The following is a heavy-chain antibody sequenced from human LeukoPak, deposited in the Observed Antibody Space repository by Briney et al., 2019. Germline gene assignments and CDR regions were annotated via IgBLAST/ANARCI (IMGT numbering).Heavy chain of an antibody. J-gene: IGHJ4*02. CDR2: ISGSGGST. Sequence: GGSLRLSCAASGFTFSSYGMSWVRQAPGKGLEWVSAISGSGGSTYYADSVKGRFAISRDNSKNTLYLQMNSLRAEDTAVYYCAKDQLAVAGTSGDYWGQGTLVTVSS. V-gene: IGHV3-23*01. CDR3: AKDQLAVAGTSGDY. D-gene: IGHD6-19*01. CDR1: GFTFSSYG.